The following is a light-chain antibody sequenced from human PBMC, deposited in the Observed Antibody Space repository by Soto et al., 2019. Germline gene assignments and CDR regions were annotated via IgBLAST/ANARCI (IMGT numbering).Light chain of an antibody. CDR1: SSDAGSYNF. CDR2: EDS. CDR3: CSYASSSTYWV. J-gene: IGLJ3*02. V-gene: IGLV2-23*01. Sequence: QSALTQPASVSGSPGQSITISCTGTSSDAGSYNFVSWYQQHPGKAPKVMIYEDSKRPSGVSSRFSGSKSGNTASLTISGLQAEDEADYYCCSYASSSTYWVFGGGTKLTVL.